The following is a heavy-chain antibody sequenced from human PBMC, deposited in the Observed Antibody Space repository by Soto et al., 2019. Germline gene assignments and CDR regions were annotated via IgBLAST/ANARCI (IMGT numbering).Heavy chain of an antibody. V-gene: IGHV1-69*08. CDR1: GTIFSSYT. D-gene: IGHD3-16*01. CDR2: IIPILGET. CDR3: ARGLGGRMDD. J-gene: IGHJ6*02. Sequence: QVQLVQSGAEVKKPGSSVRVSCKASGTIFSSYTISWVRQAPGQGLEWMGRIIPILGETNSAQKFQDRVTLTADKSTNTADMELNSLRLEDTAVYYCARGLGGRMDDWGQGTRVTVSS.